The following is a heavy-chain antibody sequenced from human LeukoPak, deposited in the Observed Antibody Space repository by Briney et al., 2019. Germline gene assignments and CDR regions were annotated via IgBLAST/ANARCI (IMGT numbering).Heavy chain of an antibody. CDR3: ARGRYYYDSSGYQF. V-gene: IGHV1-2*02. CDR1: GYTFTGYY. Sequence: PSVKVSCKASGYTFTGYYMHWVRQAPGQGLEWMGWINPNSGGTNYAQKFQGRVTMTRDTSISTAYMELGRLRSDDTAVYYCARGRYYYDSSGYQFWGQGTLVTVSS. J-gene: IGHJ4*02. CDR2: INPNSGGT. D-gene: IGHD3-22*01.